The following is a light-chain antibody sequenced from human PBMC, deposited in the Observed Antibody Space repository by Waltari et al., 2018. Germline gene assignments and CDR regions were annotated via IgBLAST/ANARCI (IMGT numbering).Light chain of an antibody. CDR1: SLRTSY. J-gene: IGLJ3*02. Sequence: SSELTQDPAVSVALGQTIRFTCQGDSLRTSYASWYQVKSGQAPILVSYGKDKRPSGIPDRMSGYSSGTTSSLTITGAQAEDEADYYCSSRNGRANEVVFAGGTKVTVL. CDR3: SSRNGRANEVV. CDR2: GKD. V-gene: IGLV3-19*01.